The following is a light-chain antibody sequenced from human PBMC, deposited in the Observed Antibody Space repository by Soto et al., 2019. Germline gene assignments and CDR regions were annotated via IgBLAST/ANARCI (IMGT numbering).Light chain of an antibody. CDR1: QSISSW. V-gene: IGKV1-5*03. CDR3: QQYYTYPWT. CDR2: KVS. Sequence: DIRMTQSPSTLSASVGDRVTITCRASQSISSWLAWYQQKPGKAPKFLIHKVSSLASGVPSRFSASGSGTEITLTISSLQADDFATYFCQQYYTYPWTFGQGTKVDIK. J-gene: IGKJ1*01.